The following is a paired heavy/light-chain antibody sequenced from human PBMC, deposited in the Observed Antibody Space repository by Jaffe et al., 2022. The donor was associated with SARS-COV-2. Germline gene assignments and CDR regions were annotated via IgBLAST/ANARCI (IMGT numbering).Light chain of an antibody. CDR1: SSDVGGYNY. V-gene: IGLV2-14*01. CDR3: SSYTSSSTLV. Sequence: QSALTQPASVSGSPGQSITISCTGTSSDVGGYNYVSWYQQKPGKAPKLIIYEVANRPSGVSNRFSGSKSGNTASLTISGLQAEDEADYYCSSYTSSSTLVFGGGTKLTVL. CDR2: EVA. J-gene: IGLJ3*02.
Heavy chain of an antibody. Sequence: QLQLQESGPGLVKPSETLSLTCTVSGGSLSSSSYYWGWIRQPPGKGVEWIGTIYYSGNTYYNPSLKSRVTISVDTSKNQFSLNLSSVTAADTAVYYCAGAGPSPYNWFDPWGQGTLVTVSS. J-gene: IGHJ5*02. CDR2: IYYSGNT. V-gene: IGHV4-39*01. CDR3: AGAGPSPYNWFDP. CDR1: GGSLSSSSYY.